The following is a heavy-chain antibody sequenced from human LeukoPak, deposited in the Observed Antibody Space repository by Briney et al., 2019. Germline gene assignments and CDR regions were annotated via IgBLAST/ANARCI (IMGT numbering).Heavy chain of an antibody. Sequence: ASVKVSCKASGYTFTSYYMHWVPQAPGQGLEWMGIINPSGGSTSYAQKFQGRVIMTRDMSTSTVYMELSSLRSEDTAVYYCARTAGDTAMPQYYFDYWGQGTLVTVSS. D-gene: IGHD5-18*01. V-gene: IGHV1-46*01. CDR2: INPSGGST. J-gene: IGHJ4*02. CDR1: GYTFTSYY. CDR3: ARTAGDTAMPQYYFDY.